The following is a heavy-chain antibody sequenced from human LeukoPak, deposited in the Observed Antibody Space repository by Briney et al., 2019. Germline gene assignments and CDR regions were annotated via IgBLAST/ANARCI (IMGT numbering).Heavy chain of an antibody. V-gene: IGHV4-31*03. CDR3: ATAHYDILTSFGYYFDY. CDR1: GGSISSGAYY. J-gene: IGHJ4*02. D-gene: IGHD3-9*01. CDR2: IYYSGST. Sequence: SETLSLTCTVSGGSISSGAYYWSWIRQHPGKGLEWIGYIYYSGSTYYNPSLKSRVNISVDTSKNQFSLKLSSVTAADTAVYYCATAHYDILTSFGYYFDYWGQGTLVTVSS.